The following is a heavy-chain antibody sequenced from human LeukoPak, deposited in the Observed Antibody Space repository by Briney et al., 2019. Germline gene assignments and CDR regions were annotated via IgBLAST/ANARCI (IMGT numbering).Heavy chain of an antibody. CDR1: GYRFTSYW. V-gene: IGHV5-51*01. D-gene: IGHD5-12*01. CDR3: ARRGYGYSAPLLLMDV. J-gene: IGHJ6*04. Sequence: RGESLKISCKGSGYRFTSYWIGWVRQMPGKGLEWMGIIYPGDSDTRYSPSFQGQVTISADKSISTAYLQWSSLKASDTAMYYCARRGYGYSAPLLLMDVWGKGTTVTVSS. CDR2: IYPGDSDT.